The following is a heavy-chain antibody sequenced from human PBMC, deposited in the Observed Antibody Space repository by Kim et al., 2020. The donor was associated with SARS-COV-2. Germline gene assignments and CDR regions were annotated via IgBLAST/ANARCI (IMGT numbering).Heavy chain of an antibody. D-gene: IGHD6-19*01. Sequence: ASVKVSCKASGYTFTSYYMHWVRQAPGQGLEWMGIINPSGGSTSYAQKFQGRVTMTRDTSTSTVYMELSSLRSEDTAVYYCARGRIAVAGTPTKSYYFDYWGQGTLVTVSS. CDR2: INPSGGST. CDR1: GYTFTSYY. CDR3: ARGRIAVAGTPTKSYYFDY. J-gene: IGHJ4*02. V-gene: IGHV1-46*01.